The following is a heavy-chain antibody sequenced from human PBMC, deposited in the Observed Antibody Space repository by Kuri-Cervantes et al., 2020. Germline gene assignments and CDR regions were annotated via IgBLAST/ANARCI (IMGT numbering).Heavy chain of an antibody. V-gene: IGHV4-4*02. CDR2: IYYSGST. D-gene: IGHD6-19*01. Sequence: SETLSLTCAVSGGSISSSNWWSWVRQPPGKGLEWIGEIYYSGSTYYNPSLKSRVTIPVDTSKNQFSLKLSSVTAADTAVYYCASQWLARNWFDPWGQGTLVTVSS. J-gene: IGHJ5*02. CDR1: GGSISSSNW. CDR3: ASQWLARNWFDP.